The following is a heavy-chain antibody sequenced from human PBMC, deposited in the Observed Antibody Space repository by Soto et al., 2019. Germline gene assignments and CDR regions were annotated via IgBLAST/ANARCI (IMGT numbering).Heavy chain of an antibody. J-gene: IGHJ6*02. V-gene: IGHV3-74*01. CDR2: ISDDGDTT. Sequence: GGSLRLSCEASGFTFSSFWMHWARQAPGKGLVWVSRISDDGDTTSYADSVKGRFTISRDNAKNTLYLQMNSLRAEDTAIYYCARAPGGYYAMDVWGHGTTVTVSS. CDR1: GFTFSSFW. D-gene: IGHD2-2*01. CDR3: ARAPGGYYAMDV.